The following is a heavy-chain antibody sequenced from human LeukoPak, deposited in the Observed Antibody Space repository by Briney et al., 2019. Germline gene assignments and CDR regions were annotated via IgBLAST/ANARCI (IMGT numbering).Heavy chain of an antibody. J-gene: IGHJ4*02. CDR3: AHLSGPMDY. CDR2: LSRSGGST. D-gene: IGHD5/OR15-5a*01. Sequence: GGSLRLSCAASGFTFSSYAMSWVRQAPGKGLEWVSALSRSGGSTYYADSVKGRFTISRETSKNTLYLQMNSLRAEDTAVFYCAHLSGPMDYWGQGTLV. CDR1: GFTFSSYA. V-gene: IGHV3-23*01.